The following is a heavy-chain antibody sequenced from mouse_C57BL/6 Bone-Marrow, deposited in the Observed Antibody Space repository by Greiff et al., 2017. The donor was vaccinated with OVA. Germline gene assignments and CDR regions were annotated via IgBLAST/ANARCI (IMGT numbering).Heavy chain of an antibody. CDR3: ARVILVETTVVKRYYFDY. D-gene: IGHD2-2*01. CDR1: GFSLSTFGMG. Sequence: QVTLKVSGPGISQPSQTLSLTCSFSGFSLSTFGMGVGWIRQPSGKGLEWLAHIWWVDDKYYNPALKRRLPISKDTSKHRVVLKIANGDTSDTATYYCARVILVETTVVKRYYFDYWGQGTTLTVSS. J-gene: IGHJ2*01. CDR2: IWWVDDK. V-gene: IGHV8-8*01.